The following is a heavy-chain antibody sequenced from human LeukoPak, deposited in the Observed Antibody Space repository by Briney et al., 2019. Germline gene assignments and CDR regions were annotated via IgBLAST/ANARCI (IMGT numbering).Heavy chain of an antibody. CDR3: ARDPPQLNDFWSGYFDY. Sequence: KPGGSLRLSCAASGFTFSSYSMNWVRQAPGKGLEWVSSISSSSSYIYYADSVKGRFTISRDNAKNSLYLQMNSLRAEDTAVYYCARDPPQLNDFWSGYFDYWGQGTPVTVSS. CDR2: ISSSSSYI. CDR1: GFTFSSYS. J-gene: IGHJ4*02. D-gene: IGHD3-3*01. V-gene: IGHV3-21*01.